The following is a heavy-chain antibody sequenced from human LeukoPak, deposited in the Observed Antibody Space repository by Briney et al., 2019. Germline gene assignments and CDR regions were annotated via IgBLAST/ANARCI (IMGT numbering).Heavy chain of an antibody. D-gene: IGHD5-12*01. V-gene: IGHV1-46*01. Sequence: ASVKVSCKASGYTFTSYYMHWVRQAPGQGLEWMGVINPSAGSTDYPLKFQGRVTMARDTSTSTVYMELSSLRSEDTAVYYCARGKGPDSGYDYILDSWGRGTLVTVSP. CDR1: GYTFTSYY. CDR2: INPSAGST. CDR3: ARGKGPDSGYDYILDS. J-gene: IGHJ4*02.